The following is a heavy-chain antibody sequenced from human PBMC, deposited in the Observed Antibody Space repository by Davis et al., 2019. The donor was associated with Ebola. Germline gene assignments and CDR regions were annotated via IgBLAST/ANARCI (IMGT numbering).Heavy chain of an antibody. CDR3: ARELKRAKQGSFFDF. Sequence: ASVKVSCKASGYTFTNYDVEWVRQATGQGLEWMGWMNPNSGNTGYAQKFQGRVTMTRSTSINTAYMELSSLRSEDSTVYYCARELKRAKQGSFFDFWGQGTLVTVSS. V-gene: IGHV1-8*01. J-gene: IGHJ4*02. D-gene: IGHD5-24*01. CDR2: MNPNSGNT. CDR1: GYTFTNYD.